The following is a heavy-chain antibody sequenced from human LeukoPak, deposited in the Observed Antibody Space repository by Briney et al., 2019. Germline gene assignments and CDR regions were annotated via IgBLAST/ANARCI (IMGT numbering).Heavy chain of an antibody. V-gene: IGHV1-18*01. D-gene: IGHD2-21*01. Sequence: ASVKVSCKASGYTFTSYGISWVRQAPGQGLEWMGWISAYNGNTNYAQKLQGRVTMTTDTPTSTAYMELRSLRSDDTAVYYCARGVVPKYYYYGMDVWGQGTTVTVSS. J-gene: IGHJ6*02. CDR1: GYTFTSYG. CDR2: ISAYNGNT. CDR3: ARGVVPKYYYYGMDV.